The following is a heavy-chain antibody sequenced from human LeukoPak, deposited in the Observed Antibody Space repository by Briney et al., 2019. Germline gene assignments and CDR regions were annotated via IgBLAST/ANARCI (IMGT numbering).Heavy chain of an antibody. CDR1: GFTFSSYW. J-gene: IGHJ4*02. Sequence: GGSLRLSCAASGFTFSSYWMSWVRQAPGKGLEWVANIKQDGSEKYYVDSVKGRFTISRDNAKNSLYLQMNSLRAEDTAVYYCARDSRPWGYCTNGVCYPYDLGYFDYWGQGTLVTVSS. CDR2: IKQDGSEK. D-gene: IGHD2-8*01. CDR3: ARDSRPWGYCTNGVCYPYDLGYFDY. V-gene: IGHV3-7*01.